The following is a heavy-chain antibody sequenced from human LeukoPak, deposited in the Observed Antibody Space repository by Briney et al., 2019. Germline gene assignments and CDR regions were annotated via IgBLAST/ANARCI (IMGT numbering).Heavy chain of an antibody. CDR1: GGSFSGYY. CDR2: INHSGST. Sequence: SETLSLTCAVYGGSFSGYYWSWIRQPPGKGLEWIGEINHSGSTNYNPSLRSRVTISVDTSKNQFSLKLSSVTAADTAVYYCARRKVGATRGFDYWGQRTLVTVSS. CDR3: ARRKVGATRGFDY. J-gene: IGHJ4*02. V-gene: IGHV4-34*01. D-gene: IGHD1-26*01.